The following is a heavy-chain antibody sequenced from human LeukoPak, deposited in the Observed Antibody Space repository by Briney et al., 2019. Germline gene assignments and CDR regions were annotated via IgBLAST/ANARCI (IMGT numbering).Heavy chain of an antibody. CDR3: ARARVAATLRSFDY. J-gene: IGHJ4*02. Sequence: SETLSLTCAVYGGSFSGYYWSWIRQPPGKGLEWIGEINHSGSTNYNPSLKSRVTISVDTAKTQFSLKLSSVTAADTAVYCCARARVAATLRSFDYWGQGTLVTVSS. CDR2: INHSGST. D-gene: IGHD2-15*01. CDR1: GGSFSGYY. V-gene: IGHV4-34*01.